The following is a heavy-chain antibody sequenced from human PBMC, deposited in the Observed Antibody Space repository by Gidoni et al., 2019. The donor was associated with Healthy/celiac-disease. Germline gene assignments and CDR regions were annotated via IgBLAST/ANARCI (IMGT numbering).Heavy chain of an antibody. CDR2: IYHSGST. CDR3: ARGLSGDYYYGMDV. D-gene: IGHD4-17*01. Sequence: QVQLQESGQGLVKPSGTLSLTCAVSGGSISSSNWGSWVRQPPGKGLEWIGEIYHSGSTNYNPSLKRRVTISVDKSTNQFSLKLSSVPAADTAVYYCARGLSGDYYYGMDVWGQGTTVTVSS. J-gene: IGHJ6*02. CDR1: GGSISSSNW. V-gene: IGHV4-4*02.